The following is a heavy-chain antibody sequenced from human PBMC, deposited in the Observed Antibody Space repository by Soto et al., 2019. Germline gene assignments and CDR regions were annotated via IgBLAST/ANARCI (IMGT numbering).Heavy chain of an antibody. V-gene: IGHV3-64*01. J-gene: IGHJ6*03. CDR1: GFTFSNYE. CDR3: ARRGYGSRWPNVYMDV. D-gene: IGHD6-13*01. Sequence: EAQLVESGGGLVQPGGSLRLSCAASGFTFSNYEMHWVRQAPGKGLEYVSGISNNGAHTDYAKSVKGRFTSSRDNSENTLSLQMGGLRAEDMALYYCARRGYGSRWPNVYMDVWGEGTTVTVSS. CDR2: ISNNGAHT.